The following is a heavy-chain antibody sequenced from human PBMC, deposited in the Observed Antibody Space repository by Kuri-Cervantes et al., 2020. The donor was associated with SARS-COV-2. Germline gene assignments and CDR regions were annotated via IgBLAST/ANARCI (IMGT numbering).Heavy chain of an antibody. Sequence: GSLRLSCTVSGGSISSSSYYWGWIRQPPGKGLEWIGSIYYSGSTYYNPSLKSRVTISVDTSKNQFSLKLSSVTAADTAVYYCARELTYYDFWSGYSPAYYFDYWGQGTLVTVSS. D-gene: IGHD3-3*01. CDR3: ARELTYYDFWSGYSPAYYFDY. CDR2: IYYSGST. CDR1: GGSISSSSYY. J-gene: IGHJ4*02. V-gene: IGHV4-39*02.